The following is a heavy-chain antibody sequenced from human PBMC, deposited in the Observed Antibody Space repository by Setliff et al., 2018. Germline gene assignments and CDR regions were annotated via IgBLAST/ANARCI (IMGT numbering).Heavy chain of an antibody. CDR3: ARDFGPSKNYNFWSGYVDY. CDR2: IRPDGSNK. J-gene: IGHJ4*02. V-gene: IGHV3-30*02. D-gene: IGHD3-3*01. CDR1: GFTFSGYG. Sequence: GGSLRLSCAASGFTFSGYGIHWVRQAPGKGLEWVAFIRPDGSNKYYADSVEGRFTISRDNSKNTLYLQMNSLRAEDTAVYYCARDFGPSKNYNFWSGYVDYWGQGTLVTVSS.